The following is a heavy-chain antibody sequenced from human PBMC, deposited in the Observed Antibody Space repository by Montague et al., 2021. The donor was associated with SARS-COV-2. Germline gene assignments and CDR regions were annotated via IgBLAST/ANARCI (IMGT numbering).Heavy chain of an antibody. V-gene: IGHV4-34*01. J-gene: IGHJ6*02. CDR2: INHSGST. Sequence: ETLSLTCAVYGGSFSGYYWSWIRQPPGKGLEWIGEINHSGSTNYNPSLKSRVTISVDTSKNQFSLKLSSVTAADTAVYYCARGRTVTTFYYYYGMDVWGQGTTVTVSS. CDR3: ARGRTVTTFYYYYGMDV. CDR1: GGSFSGYY. D-gene: IGHD4-17*01.